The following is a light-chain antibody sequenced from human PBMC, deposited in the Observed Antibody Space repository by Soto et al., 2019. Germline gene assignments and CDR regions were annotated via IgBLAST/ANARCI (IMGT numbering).Light chain of an antibody. CDR1: SIDIAPYNY. Sequence: QSVLTLPSSLSGSPGPSRTISCTGTSIDIAPYNYVSWYQQHPGKTPKLIIYEVSYRPSGISNRFSGSKSGNTASLTISGLQAEDEADYYCSSYTSSTNYVFGTRTKVNVL. CDR2: EVS. CDR3: SSYTSSTNYV. J-gene: IGLJ1*01. V-gene: IGLV2-14*01.